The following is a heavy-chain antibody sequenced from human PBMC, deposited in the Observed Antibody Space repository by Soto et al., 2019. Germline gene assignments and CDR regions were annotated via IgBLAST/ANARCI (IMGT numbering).Heavy chain of an antibody. V-gene: IGHV4-4*02. CDR3: ARRYYDSSGYFPFDY. Sequence: PSETLSLTCAVSGGSISSSNWWSWVRQPPGKGLEWIGEIYHSGSTNYNPSLKSRVTISVDKSKNQFSLKLSSVTAADTAVYYCARRYYDSSGYFPFDYWGQGTLVTVSS. CDR2: IYHSGST. CDR1: GGSISSSNW. D-gene: IGHD3-22*01. J-gene: IGHJ4*02.